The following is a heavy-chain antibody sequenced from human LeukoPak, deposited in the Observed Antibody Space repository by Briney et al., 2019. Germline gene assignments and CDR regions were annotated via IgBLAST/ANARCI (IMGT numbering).Heavy chain of an antibody. V-gene: IGHV1-18*01. CDR3: ARATRGYSYGLLDY. J-gene: IGHJ4*02. CDR2: ISAYNGNT. CDR1: GYTFTIYG. Sequence: ASVTVSFKASGYTFTIYGISWVRQAPGQGLEWMGWISAYNGNTNYAQKLQGRVTMTTDTSTSTAYMELRSLRSDDTAVYYCARATRGYSYGLLDYWGQGTLVTVSS. D-gene: IGHD5-18*01.